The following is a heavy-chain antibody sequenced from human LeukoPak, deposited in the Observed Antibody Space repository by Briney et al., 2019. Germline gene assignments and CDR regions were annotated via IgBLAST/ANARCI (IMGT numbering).Heavy chain of an antibody. CDR2: IKQDGSEK. D-gene: IGHD6-19*01. J-gene: IGHJ6*03. CDR3: ARDSLGWLYGYYYYYYMDV. V-gene: IGHV3-7*01. CDR1: GFTFSSYW. Sequence: PGGSLRLSCAASGFTFSSYWMSWVRQAPGKGLEWVANIKQDGSEKYYVDSVKGRFTISRDNAKNSLYLQMNSLRAEDTAVYYCARDSLGWLYGYYYYYYMDVWGKGTTVTVSS.